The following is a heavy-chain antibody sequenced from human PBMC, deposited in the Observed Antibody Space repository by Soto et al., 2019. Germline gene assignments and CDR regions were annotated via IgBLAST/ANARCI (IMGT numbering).Heavy chain of an antibody. D-gene: IGHD3-22*01. CDR3: ARETYHYDSSGYFGLDV. CDR1: GYSFTSYG. V-gene: IGHV1-18*01. Sequence: QVQLVQSGAEVKKPGASVKVSCKASGYSFTSYGISWVRQAPGQGLEWMGWISDYNGNTNYAQKFQARVTMTTDTSTKTDYMELRSLRSDDTAVYYCARETYHYDSSGYFGLDVWGQGTTVTVSS. CDR2: ISDYNGNT. J-gene: IGHJ6*02.